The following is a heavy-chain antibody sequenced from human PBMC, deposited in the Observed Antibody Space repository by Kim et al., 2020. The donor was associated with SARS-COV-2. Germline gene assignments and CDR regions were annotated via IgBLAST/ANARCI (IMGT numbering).Heavy chain of an antibody. J-gene: IGHJ4*02. D-gene: IGHD6-19*01. CDR2: T. Sequence: TNDAQKLQGRVTMTTDTSTSTAYMELRSLRSDDTAVYYCARERQWLVDYWGQGTLVTVSS. V-gene: IGHV1-18*01. CDR3: ARERQWLVDY.